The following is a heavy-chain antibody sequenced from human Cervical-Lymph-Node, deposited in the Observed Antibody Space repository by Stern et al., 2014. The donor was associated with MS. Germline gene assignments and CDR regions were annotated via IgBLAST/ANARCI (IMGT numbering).Heavy chain of an antibody. CDR1: GFTFSTYS. CDR2: ISSSSSTI. Sequence: EVQLVESGGGLVQPGGSLKLSCAASGFTFSTYSMHWVRQAPGKGLEWVSYISSSSSTIYYADSVKGRFTISRDNVKNSLFLQMNSLRDEDTAVYYCARGALYSNPPNWFDPWGQGTLVTVSS. V-gene: IGHV3-48*02. D-gene: IGHD4-11*01. J-gene: IGHJ5*02. CDR3: ARGALYSNPPNWFDP.